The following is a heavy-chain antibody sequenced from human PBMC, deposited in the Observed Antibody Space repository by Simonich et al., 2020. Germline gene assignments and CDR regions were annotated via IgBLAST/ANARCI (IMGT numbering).Heavy chain of an antibody. CDR2: KKKDGSEK. CDR3: ACLGTGDAFDI. J-gene: IGHJ3*02. Sequence: EVQLVESGGGLVQPGGSLRLSCAASGFTFSSYWMSWVRQATGKGLEGVAKKKKDGSEKYYVDSVKGRFTISRDNAKNSLYLQMNSLRAEDTAVYYCACLGTGDAFDIWGQGTMVTVSS. V-gene: IGHV3-7*01. D-gene: IGHD3-9*01. CDR1: GFTFSSYW.